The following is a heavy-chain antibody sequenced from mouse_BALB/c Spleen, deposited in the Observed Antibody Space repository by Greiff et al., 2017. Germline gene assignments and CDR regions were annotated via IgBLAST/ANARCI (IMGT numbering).Heavy chain of an antibody. V-gene: IGHV2-6-2*01. D-gene: IGHD2-12*01. CDR2: IWSDGST. J-gene: IGHJ4*01. CDR1: GFSLTSYG. Sequence: VKLMESGPDLVAPSQSLSITCTVSGFSLTSYGVHWVRQPPGKGLEWLVVIWSDGSTTYNSALKSRLSISKDNSKSQVFLKMNRLQTDDTAMYYCARTYDAYYYAMGYWGQGTSVTVSS. CDR3: ARTYDAYYYAMGY.